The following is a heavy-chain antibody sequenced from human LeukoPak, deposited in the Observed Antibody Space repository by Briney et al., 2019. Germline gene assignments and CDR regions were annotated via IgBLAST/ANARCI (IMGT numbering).Heavy chain of an antibody. Sequence: GGSLRLSCAASGFTFSSYSMNWVRQAPGKGLEWVSSISSSSSYIYYADSVKGRFTISRDNSKNTLYLQMNSLRAEDTAVYYCAKAEGKVTMIVTPLRAFDIWGQGTMVTVSS. CDR3: AKAEGKVTMIVTPLRAFDI. D-gene: IGHD3-22*01. V-gene: IGHV3-21*04. J-gene: IGHJ3*02. CDR1: GFTFSSYS. CDR2: ISSSSSYI.